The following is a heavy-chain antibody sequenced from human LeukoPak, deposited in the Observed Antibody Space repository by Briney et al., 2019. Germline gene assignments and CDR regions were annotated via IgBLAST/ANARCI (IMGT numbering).Heavy chain of an antibody. D-gene: IGHD3-22*01. CDR2: ISGSASRT. CDR3: AKERPVGGYYMTEADS. CDR1: GFTFNKYG. V-gene: IGHV3-23*01. Sequence: PGGSLRVSCAASGFTFNKYGMSWVRQAPGKGLEWVSSISGSASRTDYAESVKGRFSISRDNSKNTLFLQMNSLRDDDTAVYYCAKERPVGGYYMTEADSWGQGTLVTVSS. J-gene: IGHJ4*02.